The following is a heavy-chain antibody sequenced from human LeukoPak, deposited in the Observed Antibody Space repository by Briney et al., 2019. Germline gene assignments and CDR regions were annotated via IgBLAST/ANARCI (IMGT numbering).Heavy chain of an antibody. D-gene: IGHD1-26*01. CDR1: GFTFSSYA. CDR3: AKDRGRLVGATGVYYFDY. Sequence: PGGSPRLSCAASGFTFSSYAMSWVRQAPGKGLEWVSAISGSGGSTYYADSVKGRFTISRDNSKNTLYLQMNSLRAEDTAVYYCAKDRGRLVGATGVYYFDYWGQGTLVTVSS. CDR2: ISGSGGST. V-gene: IGHV3-23*01. J-gene: IGHJ4*02.